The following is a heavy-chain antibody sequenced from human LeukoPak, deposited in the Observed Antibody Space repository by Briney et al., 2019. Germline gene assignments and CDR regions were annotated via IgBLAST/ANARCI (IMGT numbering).Heavy chain of an antibody. CDR3: ARTYGSGSYIRY. J-gene: IGHJ4*02. V-gene: IGHV1-2*02. D-gene: IGHD3-10*01. CDR1: GYTFTGYY. CDR2: INPNSGGT. Sequence: SVKVSCKASGYTFTGYYMHGVRQAPGHGLEWMGWINPNSGGTNYAQKFQGRVTMTRETSISTAYMELSRLRSDDTAVYYCARTYGSGSYIRYWGQGTLVTVSS.